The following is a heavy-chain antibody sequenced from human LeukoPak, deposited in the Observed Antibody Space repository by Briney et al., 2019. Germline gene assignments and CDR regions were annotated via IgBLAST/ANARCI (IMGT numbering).Heavy chain of an antibody. CDR1: GFSFSTYP. J-gene: IGHJ6*04. Sequence: GGSLRLSCTASGFSFSTYPMAWVRQAPGKGLQWVSTITASGTDTFYADSVKGRFTISRDNSKNTLYLQMNSLRAEDTAVYYCAELGITMIGGVWGKGTTVTISS. CDR3: AELGITMIGGV. D-gene: IGHD3-10*02. V-gene: IGHV3-23*01. CDR2: ITASGTDT.